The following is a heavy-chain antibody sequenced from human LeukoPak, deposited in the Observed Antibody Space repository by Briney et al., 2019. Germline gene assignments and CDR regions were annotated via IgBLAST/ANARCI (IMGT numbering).Heavy chain of an antibody. Sequence: QSGGSLRLSCAASGFTFSSYEMNWVRQAPGKGLEWVSYISSSGSTIYYADSVKGRFTISRDNAKNSLYLQMNSLRAEDTAVYYCARDRDILTGYLFDYWGQGTLVTVSS. CDR2: ISSSGSTI. J-gene: IGHJ4*02. CDR3: ARDRDILTGYLFDY. D-gene: IGHD3-9*01. V-gene: IGHV3-48*03. CDR1: GFTFSSYE.